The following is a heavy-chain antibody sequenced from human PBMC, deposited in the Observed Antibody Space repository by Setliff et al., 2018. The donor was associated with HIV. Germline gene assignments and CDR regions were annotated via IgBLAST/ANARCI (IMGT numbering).Heavy chain of an antibody. CDR3: ARDRYSGSSTDY. J-gene: IGHJ4*02. D-gene: IGHD1-26*01. CDR1: GLTFSNYE. Sequence: PGGSLRLSCAASGLTFSNYEMNWLRQAQGKGLAWVSYISSSGTTIYYADSVKVRFTISRDNSNNTLYLQMNSLRAEDTAGYYCARDRYSGSSTDYWGQGTLVTVSS. V-gene: IGHV3-48*03. CDR2: ISSSGTTI.